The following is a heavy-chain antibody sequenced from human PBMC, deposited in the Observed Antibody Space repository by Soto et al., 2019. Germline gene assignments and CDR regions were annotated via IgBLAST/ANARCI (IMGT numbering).Heavy chain of an antibody. CDR1: GFTFSSYA. CDR3: AKDRRVGGWVAVAGIFDY. Sequence: GGSLRLSCAASGFTFSSYAMSWVRQAPGKGLEWVSAISGSGGSTYYADSVKGRFTISRDNSKNTLYLQMNSLRAEDTAVYDCAKDRRVGGWVAVAGIFDYWGQGTLVTVSS. D-gene: IGHD6-19*01. V-gene: IGHV3-23*01. CDR2: ISGSGGST. J-gene: IGHJ4*02.